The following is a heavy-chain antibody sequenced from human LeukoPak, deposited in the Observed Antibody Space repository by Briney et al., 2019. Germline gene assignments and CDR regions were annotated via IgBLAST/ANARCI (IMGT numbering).Heavy chain of an antibody. CDR1: TFTVSSNF. CDR3: ARGPPFDP. V-gene: IGHV3-66*01. CDR2: IYSGGVT. J-gene: IGHJ5*02. Sequence: GGSLRLSCVASTFTVSSNFMSWVRQAPGKGLEWVSIIYSGGVTNYADSVKGRFTIPRDNSKNTLYLQMNSLRAEDTAVYYCARGPPFDPWGQGTLVTVSS.